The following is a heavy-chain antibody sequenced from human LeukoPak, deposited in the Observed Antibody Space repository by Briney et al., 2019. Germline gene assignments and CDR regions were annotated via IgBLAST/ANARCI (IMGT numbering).Heavy chain of an antibody. CDR1: GGSITGYY. Sequence: MPSETLSLTCTVSGGSITGYYWTWIRQPPGKGLEWIGYISDSGSTNYNPSLKSRVAMSVDSSNTEFSLRLNSVTAADTAVYYCARVFRGAVTSNWFDPWGQGTLVTVSS. CDR3: ARVFRGAVTSNWFDP. V-gene: IGHV4-59*01. J-gene: IGHJ5*02. CDR2: ISDSGST. D-gene: IGHD4-17*01.